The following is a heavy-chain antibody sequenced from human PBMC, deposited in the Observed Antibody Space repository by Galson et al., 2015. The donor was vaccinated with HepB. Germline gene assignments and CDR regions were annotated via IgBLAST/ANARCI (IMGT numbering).Heavy chain of an antibody. V-gene: IGHV1-3*01. Sequence: QSGAEVKKPGESLKVSCKASGYTFTSYAMHWVRQAPGQRLEWMGWINAGNGNTKYSQKFQGRVTITRDTSASTAYMELSSLRSEDTAVYYCASSNLGTNDAFDIWGQGTMVTVSS. D-gene: IGHD2-8*01. CDR1: GYTFTSYA. J-gene: IGHJ3*02. CDR2: INAGNGNT. CDR3: ASSNLGTNDAFDI.